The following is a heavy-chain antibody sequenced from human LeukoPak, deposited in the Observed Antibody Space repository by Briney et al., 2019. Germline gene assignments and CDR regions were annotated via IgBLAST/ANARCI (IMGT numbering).Heavy chain of an antibody. D-gene: IGHD3-9*01. CDR2: INSDASSI. V-gene: IGHV3-74*01. Sequence: GGSLRLSCAASGFTFSTYWMYWVRQAPGKGLEGVSRINSDASSISYVDSVRGRFTISRDNAKNTLYLQMNSLRIEDTAVYYCARLGRGGGYVILTGPSWGQGTLVTVSS. CDR3: ARLGRGGGYVILTGPS. J-gene: IGHJ5*02. CDR1: GFTFSTYW.